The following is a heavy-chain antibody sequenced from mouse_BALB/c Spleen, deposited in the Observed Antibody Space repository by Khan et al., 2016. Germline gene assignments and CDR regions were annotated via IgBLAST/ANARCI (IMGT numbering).Heavy chain of an antibody. D-gene: IGHD2-3*01. J-gene: IGHJ2*01. CDR3: ATYDGYLFDY. Sequence: EVQLQESGPSLVKPSQTLSLTCSVTGDSITSGYWHWIRQFPGNKLEYMGYISYSGSTYYNPSLKSRISITRATSKNQYYLQLNSVTTDDTASYYCATYDGYLFDYWGQGTTLTVSS. CDR1: GDSITSGY. CDR2: ISYSGST. V-gene: IGHV3-8*02.